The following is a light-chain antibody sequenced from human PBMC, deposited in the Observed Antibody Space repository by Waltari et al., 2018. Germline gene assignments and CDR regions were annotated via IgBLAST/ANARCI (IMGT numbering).Light chain of an antibody. CDR1: QSISHY. CDR2: HAS. CDR3: QHYVNLPAT. V-gene: IGKV3-20*01. Sequence: EVVLTQSPGTLSLSPGEGATLSCRASQSISHYLAWYQQKPGQAPRLLIYHASNRATGIPARFSGSGSGTDFSLTISRLEPEDFAVYYCQHYVNLPATFGQGTKVEIK. J-gene: IGKJ1*01.